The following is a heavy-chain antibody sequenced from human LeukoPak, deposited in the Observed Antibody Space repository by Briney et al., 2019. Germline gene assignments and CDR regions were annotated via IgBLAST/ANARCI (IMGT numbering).Heavy chain of an antibody. V-gene: IGHV3-48*03. D-gene: IGHD2-15*01. CDR3: ARVLRYCSGGNCYSGGLGYMDV. Sequence: GGSLRLSCAASGFTFSSYEMNWVRQAPGKGREWVSYISSSVSTIYYADSVKGRFTLSSDNAKSSLYLKMNSLRAEDTALYYCARVLRYCSGGNCYSGGLGYMDVWGKGTTVTISS. CDR1: GFTFSSYE. J-gene: IGHJ6*03. CDR2: ISSSVSTI.